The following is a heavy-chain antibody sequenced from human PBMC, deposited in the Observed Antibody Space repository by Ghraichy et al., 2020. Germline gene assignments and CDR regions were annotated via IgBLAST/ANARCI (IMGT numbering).Heavy chain of an antibody. J-gene: IGHJ4*02. Sequence: SQTLSLTCAVYGGSFSGYYWSWIRQPPGKGLEWIGEINHSGSTNYNPSLKSRVTISVDTSKNQFSLKLSSVTAADTAVYYCARGMIVVGGNDYWGQGTLVTVSS. CDR3: ARGMIVVGGNDY. CDR2: INHSGST. CDR1: GGSFSGYY. V-gene: IGHV4-34*01. D-gene: IGHD3-22*01.